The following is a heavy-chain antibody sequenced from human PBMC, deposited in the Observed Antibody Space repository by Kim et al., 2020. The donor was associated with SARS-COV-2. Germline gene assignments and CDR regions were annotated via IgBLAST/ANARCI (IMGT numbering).Heavy chain of an antibody. CDR2: INPNSGGT. CDR1: GYTFTGYY. Sequence: ASVKVSCKASGYTFTGYYMHWVRQAPGQGLEWMGWINPNSGGTNYAQKFQGRVTMTRDTSISTAYMELSRLRSDDTAVYYCARDLEGLTIGDDYWGQGTLVTVSS. J-gene: IGHJ4*02. D-gene: IGHD4-17*01. V-gene: IGHV1-2*02. CDR3: ARDLEGLTIGDDY.